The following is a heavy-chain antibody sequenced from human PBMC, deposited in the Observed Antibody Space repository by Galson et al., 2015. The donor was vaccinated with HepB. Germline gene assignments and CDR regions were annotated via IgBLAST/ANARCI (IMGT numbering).Heavy chain of an antibody. CDR2: INTNTGNP. V-gene: IGHV7-4-1*02. Sequence: SVKVSCKASGYTFTSYAMSWVRQAPGQGLEWMGWINTNTGNPTYAQGFTGRLVFSLDTSVGTAYLQISSLKAEDTAVYYCARLDIEGNLYYYYYGMDVWGKGTTVTVSS. D-gene: IGHD2-15*01. CDR3: ARLDIEGNLYYYYYGMDV. CDR1: GYTFTSYA. J-gene: IGHJ6*04.